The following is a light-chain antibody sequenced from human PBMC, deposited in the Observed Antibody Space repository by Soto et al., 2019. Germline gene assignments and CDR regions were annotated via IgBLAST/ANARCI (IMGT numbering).Light chain of an antibody. CDR2: GVS. CDR1: QSVDSTF. CDR3: QQYMSSVT. V-gene: IGKV3-20*01. J-gene: IGKJ1*01. Sequence: EIVLTQSPGSLSLSPGERATLSCRASQSVDSTFFAWYQKKPGQAPRLLMYGVSKRATGIPDRFSGSGSGTDCTLTISRLEPEDFAVYYCQQYMSSVTFVQGTRVEIK.